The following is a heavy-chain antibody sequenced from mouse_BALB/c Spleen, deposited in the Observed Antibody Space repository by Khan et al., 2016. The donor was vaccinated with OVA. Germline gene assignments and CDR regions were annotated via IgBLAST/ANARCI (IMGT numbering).Heavy chain of an antibody. CDR3: TRPPYFARPQDH. J-gene: IGHJ4*01. V-gene: IGHV9-3-1*01. D-gene: IGHD2-10*01. CDR2: INTYTGKQ. CDR1: GYSFTNYG. Sequence: QIQLVQSGPEPKKPGETVKISCKASGYSFTNYGMNWVKQSSGKALKWMGWINTYTGKQKYADDFKGRFAFYLEISASKDYLKIKNFINNDTATYYYTRPPYFARPQDHWGQGTSVTVSS.